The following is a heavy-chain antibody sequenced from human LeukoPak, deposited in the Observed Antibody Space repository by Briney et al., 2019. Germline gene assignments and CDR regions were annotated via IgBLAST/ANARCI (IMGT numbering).Heavy chain of an antibody. Sequence: SETLSLTCTVSGGSISSYYWSWIRQPPGKGLEWIGYIYYTGSTSYSPSLRSRVTISVDTSKNQFSLKLSSVTAADTAVYYCARLSRDGYSTHFDLWGRGTLVTVSS. CDR1: GGSISSYY. V-gene: IGHV4-59*12. J-gene: IGHJ2*01. D-gene: IGHD5-24*01. CDR3: ARLSRDGYSTHFDL. CDR2: IYYTGST.